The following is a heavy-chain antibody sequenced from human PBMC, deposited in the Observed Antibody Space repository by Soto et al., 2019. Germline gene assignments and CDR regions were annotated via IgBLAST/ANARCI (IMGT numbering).Heavy chain of an antibody. V-gene: IGHV4-31*11. Sequence: SETLSLTCAVYGGSFSAYYWSWIRQHPGKGLEWVGYIYFTGTTLYNPSLKSRLAISVDTSKNQFSLKLTSVTAADTAVYYCARDWGSSGWPNWGQGVLVTVSS. J-gene: IGHJ4*02. CDR3: ARDWGSSGWPN. CDR1: GGSFSAYY. D-gene: IGHD6-19*01. CDR2: IYFTGTT.